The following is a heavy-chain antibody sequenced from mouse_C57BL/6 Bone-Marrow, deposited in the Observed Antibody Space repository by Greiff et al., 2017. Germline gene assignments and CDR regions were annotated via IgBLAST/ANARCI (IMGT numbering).Heavy chain of an antibody. CDR1: GYAFTNYL. Sequence: QVQLQQSGAELVRPGTSVKVSCKASGYAFTNYLIEWVKQRPGQGLEWIGVINPGSGGTNYTEKFKGKATLTADKSSSTAYMQLSSLTSEDAAVYFGARSRGCYYGSTDDWGQGTTLTVSS. D-gene: IGHD1-1*01. CDR3: ARSRGCYYGSTDD. CDR2: INPGSGGT. V-gene: IGHV1-54*01. J-gene: IGHJ2*01.